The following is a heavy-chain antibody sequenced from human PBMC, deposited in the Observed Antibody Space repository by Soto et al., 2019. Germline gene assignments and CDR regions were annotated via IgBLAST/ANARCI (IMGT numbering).Heavy chain of an antibody. CDR3: ARGAAAGIDYYAMDV. J-gene: IGHJ6*02. Sequence: QVQLVESGGGVVQPGRSLRLSCAASGFTFSSYAMHWVRRAPGKGLERVTIISYDGSNKYYADFVKGRFTISRDNSKNTLYLQMNSLGTEDTAVYYCARGAAAGIDYYAMDVWGQGTTVTVSS. CDR1: GFTFSSYA. CDR2: ISYDGSNK. D-gene: IGHD6-13*01. V-gene: IGHV3-30-3*01.